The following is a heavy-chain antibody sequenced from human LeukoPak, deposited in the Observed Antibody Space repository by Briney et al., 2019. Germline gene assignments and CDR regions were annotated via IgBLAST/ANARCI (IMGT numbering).Heavy chain of an antibody. V-gene: IGHV4-59*01. D-gene: IGHD5-24*01. CDR2: IYYSGTT. J-gene: IGHJ4*02. CDR1: GGSISSYY. Sequence: SETLSLTCTVSGGSISSYYWSWIRQPPGKGLEWIGYIYYSGTTNYNPSLKGRVTISVDTSKNQFSLKLSSVTAADTAVHYCARGLDGYMRYFDYWGQGTLVTVSS. CDR3: ARGLDGYMRYFDY.